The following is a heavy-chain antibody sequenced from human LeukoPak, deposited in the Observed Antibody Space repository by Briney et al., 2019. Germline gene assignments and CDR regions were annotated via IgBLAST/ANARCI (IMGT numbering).Heavy chain of an antibody. CDR3: ARGSGGYNVDY. V-gene: IGHV3-30*01. CDR1: GFTFSSYA. J-gene: IGHJ4*02. CDR2: ISYDGSNK. Sequence: PGGSLRLSCAASGFTFSSYAMHWVRQAPGKGLEWVAVISYDGSNKYYADSVKGRFTISRDNSKNTLYLQMNSLRAEDTAVYYCARGSGGYNVDYWGQGTLVTVSS. D-gene: IGHD5-24*01.